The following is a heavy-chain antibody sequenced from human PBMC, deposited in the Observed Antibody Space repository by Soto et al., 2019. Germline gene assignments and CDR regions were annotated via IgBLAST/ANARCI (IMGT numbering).Heavy chain of an antibody. CDR2: ISSSGSTI. Sequence: GGSLRLSCAASGFTFSDYYMSWIRQAPGKGLEWVSYISSSGSTIYYADSVKGRFTISRDNAKNSLYLQMNSLRAEDTAVYYCGRAGYDFWSVYYGAPYYYYYMDVWGKGTKVTVSS. J-gene: IGHJ6*03. V-gene: IGHV3-11*01. D-gene: IGHD3-3*01. CDR1: GFTFSDYY. CDR3: GRAGYDFWSVYYGAPYYYYYMDV.